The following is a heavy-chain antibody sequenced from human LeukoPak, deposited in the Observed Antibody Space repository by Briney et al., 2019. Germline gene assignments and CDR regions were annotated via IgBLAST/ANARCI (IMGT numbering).Heavy chain of an antibody. CDR1: GFTFDDYG. CDR3: AKGGLGLGDPEPGYYFDY. J-gene: IGHJ4*02. CDR2: ISWNSGSI. Sequence: GGSLRLSCAASGFTFDDYGMSWVRQAPGKGLEWVSGISWNSGSIGYADSVKGRFAISRDSAKNSLYLQMNSLRAEDTALYYCAKGGLGLGDPEPGYYFDYWGQGTLVTVSS. V-gene: IGHV3-9*01. D-gene: IGHD3-16*01.